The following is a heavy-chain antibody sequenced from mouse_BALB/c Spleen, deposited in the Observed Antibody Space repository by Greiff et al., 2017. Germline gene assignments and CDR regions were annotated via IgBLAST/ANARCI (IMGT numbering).Heavy chain of an antibody. D-gene: IGHD2-2*01. V-gene: IGHV3-2*02. CDR1: GYSITSDYA. Sequence: EVQLQESGPGLVKPSQSLSLTCTVTGYSITSDYAWNWIRQFPGNKLEWMGYISYSGSTSYNPSLKSRISITRDTSKNQFFLQLNSVTTEDTATYYCAREWGLNYFDYWGQGTTLTVSS. CDR3: AREWGLNYFDY. CDR2: ISYSGST. J-gene: IGHJ2*01.